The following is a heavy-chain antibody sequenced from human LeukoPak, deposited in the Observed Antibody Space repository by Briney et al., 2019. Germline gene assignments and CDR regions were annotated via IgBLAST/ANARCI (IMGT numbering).Heavy chain of an antibody. J-gene: IGHJ6*02. Sequence: SETLSLTCTVPGGSISSSNSYWGWIRQPPGKGLEWIGGVYNSGGTSYNPSLKSRVIISKDTSKDQVSLRLSSVTVADTAVYYCARELNPAWNYYYYGMDVWGQGTTVTVSS. D-gene: IGHD1-1*01. CDR1: GGSISSSNSY. CDR3: ARELNPAWNYYYYGMDV. V-gene: IGHV4-39*02. CDR2: VYNSGGT.